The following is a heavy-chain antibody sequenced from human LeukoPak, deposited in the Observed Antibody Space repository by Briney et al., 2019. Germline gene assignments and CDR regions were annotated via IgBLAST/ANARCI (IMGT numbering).Heavy chain of an antibody. CDR3: ARDYGEAATITAFRTYYYFDH. D-gene: IGHD5-24*01. Sequence: ASVKVSCKASGYRFTDCYMHWVRQAPGQGLEWMGWVNPNNGATNYAQKFQGRVTMTRGTSISTVYMDLASLRSDDSAIYYCARDYGEAATITAFRTYYYFDHWGQGTLVTVSS. J-gene: IGHJ4*02. CDR1: GYRFTDCY. V-gene: IGHV1-2*02. CDR2: VNPNNGAT.